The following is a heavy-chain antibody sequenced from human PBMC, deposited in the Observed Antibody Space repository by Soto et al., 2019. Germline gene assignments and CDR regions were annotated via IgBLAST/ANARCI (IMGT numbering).Heavy chain of an antibody. CDR3: ARERYYDSSAEPVY. CDR1: GGSISSGGYY. J-gene: IGHJ4*02. D-gene: IGHD3-22*01. CDR2: IYYSGST. V-gene: IGHV4-31*03. Sequence: SETLSLTCTVSGGSISSGGYYWSWIRQHPGKGLEWIGYIYYSGSTYYNPSLKSRVTISVDTSKNQFSLKLSSVTAADTAVYYCARERYYDSSAEPVYWGQETLVTVSS.